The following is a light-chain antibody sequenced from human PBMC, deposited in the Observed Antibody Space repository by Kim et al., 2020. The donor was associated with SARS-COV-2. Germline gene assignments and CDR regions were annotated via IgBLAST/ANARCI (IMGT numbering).Light chain of an antibody. CDR2: RAS. Sequence: DIQMTQSPSTLSASVGDRVTITCRASQSISSWLAWYQHKAGKAPKLLIYRASNLQSGVPSRFSGTGSGTEFTLTISSLQPDDSATYYCQQYNNYGTFGQGTKVEIK. J-gene: IGKJ1*01. CDR1: QSISSW. V-gene: IGKV1-5*03. CDR3: QQYNNYGT.